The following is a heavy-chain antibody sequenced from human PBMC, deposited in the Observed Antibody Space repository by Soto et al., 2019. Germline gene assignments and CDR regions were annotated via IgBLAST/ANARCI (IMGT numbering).Heavy chain of an antibody. V-gene: IGHV1-69*01. Sequence: QVQLVQSGAEVKKPVSSVKVSCKASGGTLSSYAISWVRQAPGRGLEWMGGIIPIFGTANYVQKFQGRVTITEDEYTSTAYMELSSLRSEDTAVYYCARDHPGVSGYEKRPFDYWGQGTLVTVSS. CDR2: IIPIFGTA. CDR3: ARDHPGVSGYEKRPFDY. D-gene: IGHD5-12*01. J-gene: IGHJ4*02. CDR1: GGTLSSYA.